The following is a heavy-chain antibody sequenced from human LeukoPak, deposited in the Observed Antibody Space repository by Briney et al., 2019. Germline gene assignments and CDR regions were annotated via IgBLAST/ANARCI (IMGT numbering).Heavy chain of an antibody. CDR3: ARERRYYYGSGAFDP. Sequence: ASVKVSCKASGYTFTGYYIHWVRQAPGQGLEWMGWINPNSGGTNYAQKFQGWVTMTRDTSISTAYMELSRLRSDDTAVYYCARERRYYYGSGAFDPWGQGTLVTVSS. D-gene: IGHD3-10*01. V-gene: IGHV1-2*04. CDR2: INPNSGGT. J-gene: IGHJ5*02. CDR1: GYTFTGYY.